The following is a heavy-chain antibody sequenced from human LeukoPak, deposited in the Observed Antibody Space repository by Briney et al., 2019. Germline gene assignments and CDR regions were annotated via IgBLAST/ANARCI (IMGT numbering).Heavy chain of an antibody. Sequence: GESLKISCKGSGYSFTSYWIGWVRQMPGKGLEWMGIIYPGDSDTRYSPSFQGQVTISADKSISTAYLQWSSLKASDTAMYYCARHPRIGYYDSSGYYYWFDPWGQGTLVTVSS. CDR2: IYPGDSDT. V-gene: IGHV5-51*01. D-gene: IGHD3-22*01. J-gene: IGHJ5*02. CDR3: ARHPRIGYYDSSGYYYWFDP. CDR1: GYSFTSYW.